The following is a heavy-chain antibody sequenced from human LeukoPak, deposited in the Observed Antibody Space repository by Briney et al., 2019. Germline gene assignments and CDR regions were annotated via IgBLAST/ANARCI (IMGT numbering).Heavy chain of an antibody. V-gene: IGHV1-69*13. Sequence: VASVKVSCKASGGTFNIYAISWVRQAPGQGLEWMGGIIPIFGTANYAQKFQGRVTITADESTSTAYMELSSLRSEDTAVYYCARGELPYYYDSSGYYALNYWGQGTLVTVSS. D-gene: IGHD3-22*01. CDR2: IIPIFGTA. J-gene: IGHJ4*02. CDR1: GGTFNIYA. CDR3: ARGELPYYYDSSGYYALNY.